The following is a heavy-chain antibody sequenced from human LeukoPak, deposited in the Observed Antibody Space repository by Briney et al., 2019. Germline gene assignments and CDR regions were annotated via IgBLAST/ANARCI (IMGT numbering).Heavy chain of an antibody. V-gene: IGHV4-4*09. D-gene: IGHD3-9*01. J-gene: IGHJ6*03. CDR3: ASSTPLYYDILTGYYKGVDYYYYMDV. CDR1: GGSISSYY. Sequence: SETLSLTCTVSGGSISSYYGSWIRQPPGKGLEWIGYIYTSGRTKYNLSLKSRVTISVDTSKKQFSLKLSSVTAADTAVYYRASSTPLYYDILTGYYKGVDYYYYMDVWGKGTTVTVSS. CDR2: IYTSGRT.